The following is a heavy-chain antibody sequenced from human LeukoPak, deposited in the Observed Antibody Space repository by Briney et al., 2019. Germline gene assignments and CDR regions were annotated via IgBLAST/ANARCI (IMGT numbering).Heavy chain of an antibody. CDR2: IWNDATNK. J-gene: IGHJ4*02. D-gene: IGHD2-21*01. CDR3: ARDQDWDY. CDR1: GFTFSYYG. V-gene: IGHV3-33*01. Sequence: GGSLRLSCATSGFTFSYYGMHWVRQAPGKGLEWVAVIWNDATNKYYADSVKGRFTISKDNSRNTLNLQMDSLRAEDTAVYYCARDQDWDYWGQGTLVTVSS.